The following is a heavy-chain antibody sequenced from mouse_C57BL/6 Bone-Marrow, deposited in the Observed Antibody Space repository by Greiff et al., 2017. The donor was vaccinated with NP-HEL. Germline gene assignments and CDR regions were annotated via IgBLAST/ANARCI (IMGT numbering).Heavy chain of an antibody. CDR1: GYTFTDHT. D-gene: IGHD2-10*01. J-gene: IGHJ3*01. CDR3: ARKNFPTGDSAWFAY. Sequence: QVQLQQSDAELVKPGASVKISCKVSGYTFTDHTIHWMKQRPEQGLEWIGYIYPRDGSTKYNEKFKGKATLTADKSSSTAYMQLNSLTSEDSAVYFCARKNFPTGDSAWFAYWGQGTLVTVSA. CDR2: IYPRDGST. V-gene: IGHV1-78*01.